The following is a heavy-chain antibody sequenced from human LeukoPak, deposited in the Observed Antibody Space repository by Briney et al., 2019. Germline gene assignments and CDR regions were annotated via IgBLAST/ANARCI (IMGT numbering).Heavy chain of an antibody. J-gene: IGHJ5*02. Sequence: ASVKVSCKASGYTFTSYGISWVRQAPGQGLEWMGWISAYNGNTNYAQKLQGRVTMPTDTSTSTAYMELRSLRSDDPAVYYCAGYRGDVVVVVAATGRYNWLDPCGQGTLVTVS. CDR3: AGYRGDVVVVVAATGRYNWLDP. V-gene: IGHV1-18*01. CDR2: ISAYNGNT. D-gene: IGHD2-15*01. CDR1: GYTFTSYG.